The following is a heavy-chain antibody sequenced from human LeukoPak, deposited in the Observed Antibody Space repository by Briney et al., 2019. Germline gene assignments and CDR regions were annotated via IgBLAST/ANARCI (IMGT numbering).Heavy chain of an antibody. CDR2: INHSGST. Sequence: SETLSLTCAVYGGSFSGYYWSWFRQAPGKGLEWIGEINHSGSTNYNPSLKSGVTISVDTSKSQVSLKLSSVTAADTAVYYCARGQWLDPDDAFDIWGQGTMVTVSS. V-gene: IGHV4-34*01. J-gene: IGHJ3*02. CDR3: ARGQWLDPDDAFDI. CDR1: GGSFSGYY. D-gene: IGHD6-19*01.